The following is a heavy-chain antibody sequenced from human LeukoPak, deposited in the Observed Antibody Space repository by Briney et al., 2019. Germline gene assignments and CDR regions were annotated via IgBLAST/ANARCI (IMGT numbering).Heavy chain of an antibody. CDR2: INHSGST. V-gene: IGHV4-34*01. J-gene: IGHJ5*02. CDR1: GGSFSGYY. CDR3: AREDIVVVPAAMGQNWFAP. D-gene: IGHD2-2*01. Sequence: SETLSLTCAVYGGSFSGYYWSWIRQPPGKGLEWIGEINHSGSTNYNPSLKSRVTISVDTSKNQLSLKLSSVPAADTAVYYCAREDIVVVPAAMGQNWFAPWGQGTLVTVSS.